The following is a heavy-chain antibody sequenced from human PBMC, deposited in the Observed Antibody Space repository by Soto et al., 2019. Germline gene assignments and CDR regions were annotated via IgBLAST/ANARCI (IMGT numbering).Heavy chain of an antibody. J-gene: IGHJ4*02. V-gene: IGHV1-2*02. CDR1: GYSFTGYY. CDR2: INPDRGAT. Sequence: HEHLVQSGAEVKRPGASLKVSCKASGYSFTGYYIHWVRQAPGQGLEWMGWINPDRGATNYAQNFQGRGTLTSYTSTSTASMDLTRLTSDDPAFYYCTRGDYGTGRYHFAELDYWGQGTLVIVPS. D-gene: IGHD3-3*02. CDR3: TRGDYGTGRYHFAELDY.